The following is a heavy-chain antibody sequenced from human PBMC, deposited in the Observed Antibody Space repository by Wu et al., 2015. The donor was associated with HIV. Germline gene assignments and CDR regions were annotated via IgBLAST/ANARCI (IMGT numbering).Heavy chain of an antibody. D-gene: IGHD6-13*01. V-gene: IGHV1-8*01. CDR3: ARGPYSSSWCDY. CDR2: MNPNTGNT. Sequence: QVQLVQSGAEVKKPGASVKISCKGSGYTFSNYDINWVRQATGQGLEWMGWMNPNTGNTGYVQKFQGRVTMTRNTSINTAYMELSSLRSEDTAVYYCARGPYSSSWCDYWGQGTLVTVSS. J-gene: IGHJ4*02. CDR1: GYTFSNYD.